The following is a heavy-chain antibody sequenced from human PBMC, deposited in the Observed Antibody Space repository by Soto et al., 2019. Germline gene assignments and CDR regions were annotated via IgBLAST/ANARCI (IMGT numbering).Heavy chain of an antibody. D-gene: IGHD6-13*01. V-gene: IGHV3-23*01. CDR2: ISGSGGST. CDR1: GFTFSSYA. CDR3: AKDGVGAAAGTSYNWFDP. J-gene: IGHJ5*02. Sequence: EVQLLESGGGLVQPGGSLRLSCAASGFTFSSYAMSWVRQAPGKGLEWVSAISGSGGSTYYADAVKGRFTISRDNSKNTLYLQMNSLRAEDTAVYYCAKDGVGAAAGTSYNWFDPWGQGTLVTVSS.